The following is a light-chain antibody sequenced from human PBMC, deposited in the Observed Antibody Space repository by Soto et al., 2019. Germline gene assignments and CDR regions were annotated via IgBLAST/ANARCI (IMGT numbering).Light chain of an antibody. V-gene: IGKV1-5*03. CDR1: QTISSW. Sequence: DIQMTQSPSTLSGSVGDRVTITCRASQTISSWLAWYQQKPGKAPKLLIYKASTLKSGVPSRFSGSGSGTDFTLTISSLQPEDFATYYCLQDYNYPRTFGQGTKVDNK. J-gene: IGKJ1*01. CDR3: LQDYNYPRT. CDR2: KAS.